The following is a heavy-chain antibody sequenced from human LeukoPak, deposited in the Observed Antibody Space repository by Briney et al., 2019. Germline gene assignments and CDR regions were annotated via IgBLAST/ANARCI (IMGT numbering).Heavy chain of an antibody. CDR2: INPNSGGT. J-gene: IGHJ4*02. CDR1: GYTFTSYG. CDR3: AREGSRHYYDSSNKQGLDY. Sequence: ASVKVSCKASGYTFTSYGISWMRQAPGQGLEWMGRINPNSGGTNYAQKFQGRVTMTRDTSISTAYMELSRLRSDDTAVYYCAREGSRHYYDSSNKQGLDYWGQGTLVTVSS. V-gene: IGHV1-2*06. D-gene: IGHD3-22*01.